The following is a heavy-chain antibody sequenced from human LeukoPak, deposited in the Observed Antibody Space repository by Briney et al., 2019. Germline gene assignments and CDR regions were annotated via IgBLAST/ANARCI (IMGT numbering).Heavy chain of an antibody. D-gene: IGHD3-9*01. CDR1: GGSISSSSYY. J-gene: IGHJ3*02. CDR2: NYYSGST. V-gene: IGHV4-61*05. CDR3: ARSGRDYDILTGYYNVHAFDI. Sequence: PSETLSLTCTVSGGSISSSSYYWSWIRQPPGKGLGWIGYNYYSGSTNYNPSLKSRVTISVDTSKNQFSLKLSSVTAADTAVYYCARSGRDYDILTGYYNVHAFDIWGQGTMVTVSS.